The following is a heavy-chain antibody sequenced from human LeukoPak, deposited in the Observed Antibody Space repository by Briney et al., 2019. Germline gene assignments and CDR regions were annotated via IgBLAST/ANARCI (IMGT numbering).Heavy chain of an antibody. CDR3: ARLQSDYFDY. J-gene: IGHJ4*02. CDR2: IKEDGSEK. D-gene: IGHD3-3*01. Sequence: GGSLRLSCAASGFTFRRSWMSWVRQAPGKGLEWVANIKEDGSEKHHVDSVKGRFTISRDNAKNSLYLQINSLRAEDTAVYYCARLQSDYFDYWGQGTLVTVSS. V-gene: IGHV3-7*05. CDR1: GFTFRRSW.